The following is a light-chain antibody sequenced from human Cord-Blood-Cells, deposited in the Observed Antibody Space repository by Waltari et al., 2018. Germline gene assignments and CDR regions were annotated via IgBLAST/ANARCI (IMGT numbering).Light chain of an antibody. V-gene: IGKV1-5*01. CDR2: DAS. CDR1: QSISSW. J-gene: IGKJ2*01. CDR3: QQYNSYPYT. Sequence: DIQMTQSPSTLSASVGDRVTITCRASQSISSWLAWYQQKPGKAPKLLIYDASSLESGVPSRFSGSGSGTEFTHTISSLQPDDFATYYRQQYNSYPYTFGQGTKLEIK.